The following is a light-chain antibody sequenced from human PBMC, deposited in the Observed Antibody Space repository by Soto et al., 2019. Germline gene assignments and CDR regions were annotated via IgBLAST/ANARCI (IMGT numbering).Light chain of an antibody. CDR2: EVS. J-gene: IGLJ2*01. CDR1: NSDVGGYNY. Sequence: HSALTQPASVSGSPGQSITISCTGTNSDVGGYNYVSWYQQHPGKAPKLMIYEVSNRPSGVSNRFSGSKSGNTASLTISGLQAEDEADYYCTSYTSSSSTLVVFGGGTQLTVL. CDR3: TSYTSSSSTLVV. V-gene: IGLV2-14*01.